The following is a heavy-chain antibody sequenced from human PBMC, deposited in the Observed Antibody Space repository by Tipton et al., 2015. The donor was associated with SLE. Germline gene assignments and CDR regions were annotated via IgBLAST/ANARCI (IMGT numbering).Heavy chain of an antibody. CDR1: GFIFSSYA. CDR2: IYSGDSST. J-gene: IGHJ6*03. CDR3: ARDMAETYYYYYMAV. Sequence: SLRLSCAASGFIFSSYAMSWVRQAPGKGLEWVSIIYSGDSSTDYADSVKGRFTISRDNSKNTLYLQMNSLRAEDTAIYFCARDMAETYYYYYMAVWGKGTTVTVSS. V-gene: IGHV3-23*03. D-gene: IGHD2-15*01.